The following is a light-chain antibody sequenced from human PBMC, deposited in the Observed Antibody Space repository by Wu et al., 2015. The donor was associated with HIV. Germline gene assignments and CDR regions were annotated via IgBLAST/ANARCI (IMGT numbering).Light chain of an antibody. CDR1: QSISSN. Sequence: IVMTQSPATLSVSPGKRATLSCRASQSISSNLAWYQQKPGQAPRLLIYGASTRATDIPDRFSGSGSGTEFTLTISSLQSEDFAVYYCQQYKNWPPYSFGQGTKLEIK. CDR3: QQYKNWPPYS. CDR2: GAS. V-gene: IGKV3-15*01. J-gene: IGKJ2*03.